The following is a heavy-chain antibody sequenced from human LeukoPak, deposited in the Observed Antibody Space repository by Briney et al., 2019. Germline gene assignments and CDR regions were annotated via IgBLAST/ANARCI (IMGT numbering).Heavy chain of an antibody. J-gene: IGHJ3*02. CDR1: GGSISNYY. Sequence: PSETPSLTYTVSGGSISNYYWSWIRQPPGKGLEWIGYIYTGGSTNYNPSLKSRVTISVDTSKNQFSLKLSSVTAADTAVYYCARPHSSGWYGAFDIWGQGTMVTVSS. D-gene: IGHD6-19*01. V-gene: IGHV4-4*09. CDR2: IYTGGST. CDR3: ARPHSSGWYGAFDI.